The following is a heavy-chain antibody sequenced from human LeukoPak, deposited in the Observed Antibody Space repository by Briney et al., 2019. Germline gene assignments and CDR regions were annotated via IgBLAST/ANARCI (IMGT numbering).Heavy chain of an antibody. D-gene: IGHD5-18*01. Sequence: GESLRISCKGSRYSFTSYWISWVRQMPGKGLEWMGRIDPSDSYTNYSPSFQGHVTISADKSISTAYLQWSSLKASDTAMYYCARQTVDTAMVYYYYGMDVWGQGTTVTVSS. CDR2: IDPSDSYT. CDR3: ARQTVDTAMVYYYYGMDV. J-gene: IGHJ6*02. V-gene: IGHV5-10-1*01. CDR1: RYSFTSYW.